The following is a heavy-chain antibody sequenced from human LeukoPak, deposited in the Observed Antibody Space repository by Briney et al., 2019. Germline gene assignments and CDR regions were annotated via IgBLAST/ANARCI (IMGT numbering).Heavy chain of an antibody. CDR1: GFAFSSYW. J-gene: IGHJ4*02. CDR3: ARDVGSLVVLINFDY. V-gene: IGHV3-21*01. Sequence: PGGSLRLSCAASGFAFSSYWMHWVRQAPGKGLEWVSSISSSSSYIYYADSLKGRFTISRDNAKNSLYLQMNSLSAEDTAVYYCARDVGSLVVLINFDYWGQGTLVTVSS. D-gene: IGHD3-22*01. CDR2: ISSSSSYI.